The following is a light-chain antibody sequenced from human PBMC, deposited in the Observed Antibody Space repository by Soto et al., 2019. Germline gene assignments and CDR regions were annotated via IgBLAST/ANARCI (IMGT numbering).Light chain of an antibody. CDR2: GAS. V-gene: IGKV3-15*01. J-gene: IGKJ1*01. CDR1: RSVSSN. CDR3: QQYNNWPPVT. Sequence: EIVMTKSPATLYVSPGERATLSCRASRSVSSNLAWYQRKPGQAPRLLIYGASTRATGLPARFSGSGSGTESTLTISSLQSEDFAVYYWQQYNNWPPVTVGQGTKVDIQ.